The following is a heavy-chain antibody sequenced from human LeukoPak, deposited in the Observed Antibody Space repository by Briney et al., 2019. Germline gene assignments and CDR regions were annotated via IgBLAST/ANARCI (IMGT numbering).Heavy chain of an antibody. CDR2: ISGSGGST. D-gene: IGHD6-19*01. CDR3: AKDREGSVAENPDY. V-gene: IGHV3-23*01. J-gene: IGHJ4*02. CDR1: GFTFSSYS. Sequence: GGSLRLSCAASGFTFSSYSMNWVRQAPGKGLEWVSAISGSGGSTYYADSVKGRFTISRDNSKNTLYLQMNSLRAEDTAVYYCAKDREGSVAENPDYWGQGTLVTVSS.